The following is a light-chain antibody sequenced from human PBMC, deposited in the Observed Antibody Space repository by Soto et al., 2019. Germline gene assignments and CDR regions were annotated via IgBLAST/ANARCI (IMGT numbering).Light chain of an antibody. CDR2: EVS. V-gene: IGLV2-14*01. Sequence: QPVLTQPASVSGSPGQSITISCTGTSSDVGGYNYVSWYQQHPGKAPKLMIYEVSNRPSGVSNRFSGSKSGNTASLTISGLQAEDEADYYCSSYTSSSTRLDVFGTGTKLTVL. J-gene: IGLJ1*01. CDR3: SSYTSSSTRLDV. CDR1: SSDVGGYNY.